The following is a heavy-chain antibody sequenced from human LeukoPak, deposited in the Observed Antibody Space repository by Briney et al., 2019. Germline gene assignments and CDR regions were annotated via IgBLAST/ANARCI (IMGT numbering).Heavy chain of an antibody. J-gene: IGHJ3*02. V-gene: IGHV3-11*01. Sequence: GGSLRLSCAASGFTFSDYYMSWIRQAPGKGLEWVSYISSSGSTIYYADFVKGRFTISRDNAKNSLYLQMNSLRAEDTAVYYCARDRSGSSSWLDAFDIWGQGTMVTVSS. CDR1: GFTFSDYY. CDR2: ISSSGSTI. CDR3: ARDRSGSSSWLDAFDI. D-gene: IGHD6-13*01.